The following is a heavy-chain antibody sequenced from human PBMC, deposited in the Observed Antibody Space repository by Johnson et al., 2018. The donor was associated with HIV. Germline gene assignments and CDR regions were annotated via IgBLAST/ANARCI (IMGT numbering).Heavy chain of an antibody. D-gene: IGHD3-3*01. V-gene: IGHV3-20*04. CDR2: INWNGGST. CDR1: GFTFDDYT. Sequence: VQPVESGGVVVQPGGSLRLSCAASGFTFDDYTMHWVRQAPGKGLEWVSGINWNGGSTGYADSVKGRFTISRDNAKNSLYLQMNSLRAEDTALYYCARLSGYYVYDAFDIWGQGTMVTVSS. CDR3: ARLSGYYVYDAFDI. J-gene: IGHJ3*02.